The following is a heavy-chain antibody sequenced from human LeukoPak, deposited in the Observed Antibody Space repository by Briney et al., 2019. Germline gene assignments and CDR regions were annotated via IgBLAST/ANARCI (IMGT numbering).Heavy chain of an antibody. CDR1: GYSISSGYY. CDR3: ARDLKYPYYGMDV. Sequence: SETLSLTCTVSGYSISSGYYWGWIRQPPGKGLEWIGSIYHSGSTYYNPSLKSRVTISVDTSKNQFSLKLSSVTAADTAVYYCARDLKYPYYGMDVWGQGTTVTVSS. J-gene: IGHJ6*02. CDR2: IYHSGST. V-gene: IGHV4-38-2*02. D-gene: IGHD2-2*01.